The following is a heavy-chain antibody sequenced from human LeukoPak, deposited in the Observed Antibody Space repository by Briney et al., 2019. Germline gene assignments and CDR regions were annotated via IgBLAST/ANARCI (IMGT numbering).Heavy chain of an antibody. J-gene: IGHJ6*02. Sequence: ASVKVSCKASGYTFTGYYMHWVRQAPGQGLEWMGWINPNSGGTNYAQKFQGRVTMTRDTSISTAYMELSRLRSDDTAVYYCARHKITMTQGYYYYGMGVWGQGTTVTVSS. V-gene: IGHV1-2*02. D-gene: IGHD3-3*01. CDR2: INPNSGGT. CDR3: ARHKITMTQGYYYYGMGV. CDR1: GYTFTGYY.